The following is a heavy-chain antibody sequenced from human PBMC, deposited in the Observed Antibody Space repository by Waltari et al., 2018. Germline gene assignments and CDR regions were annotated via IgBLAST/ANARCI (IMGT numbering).Heavy chain of an antibody. CDR2: ISTSGDYI. Sequence: EVQLLESGGGLVKPGGSLRLSCAVSGFIFNDFPMNWVRQAPGKGLEWVASISTSGDYIHYADSMRGRFTISRDNAKNSLYLHLSSLRAEDTAVYYCAKDRTYGLIDAWGQGTLVTVSS. D-gene: IGHD3-10*01. J-gene: IGHJ5*02. CDR3: AKDRTYGLIDA. V-gene: IGHV3-21*02. CDR1: GFIFNDFP.